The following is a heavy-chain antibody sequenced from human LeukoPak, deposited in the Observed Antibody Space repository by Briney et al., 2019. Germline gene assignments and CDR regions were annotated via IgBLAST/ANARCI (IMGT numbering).Heavy chain of an antibody. Sequence: SETLSLTCTVSGGSISSGGYYWSWIRQHPGKGLEWIGYIYYSGSTYYNPSLKSRVTISVDTSKNQFSLKLSSVTAADTAVYYCARGSYYGDYEYNWFDPWGQGTLVTVSS. D-gene: IGHD4-17*01. J-gene: IGHJ5*02. CDR1: GGSISSGGYY. V-gene: IGHV4-31*03. CDR3: ARGSYYGDYEYNWFDP. CDR2: IYYSGST.